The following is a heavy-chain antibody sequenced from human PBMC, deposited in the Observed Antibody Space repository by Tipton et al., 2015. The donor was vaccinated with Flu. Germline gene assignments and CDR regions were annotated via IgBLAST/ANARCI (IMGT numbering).Heavy chain of an antibody. D-gene: IGHD2-2*01. CDR1: GDSISSDFY. Sequence: TLSLTCAVSGDSISSDFYWAWIRQFPGKGLEWIGTVSRTGSTIYNPSLKSRVTISADSSKKQFSLHLGSVTAADTAVYYCARDPSLGMPDYFDYWGQGTLVTAS. CDR2: VSRTGST. CDR3: ARDPSLGMPDYFDY. J-gene: IGHJ4*02. V-gene: IGHV4-38-2*02.